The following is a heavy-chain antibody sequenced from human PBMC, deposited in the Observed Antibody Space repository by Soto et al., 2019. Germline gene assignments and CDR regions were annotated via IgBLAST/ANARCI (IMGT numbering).Heavy chain of an antibody. J-gene: IGHJ5*02. D-gene: IGHD2-21*01. V-gene: IGHV3-7*01. Sequence: GGPLRLSCAASGFTFNNYWMAWVRQAPGKGLEWGANINQNGRERYYGEWVKGRCTISRDNANNSLYLQVNSRRVEDTAGYDSAREDSYWFAPWARGPRVPVSS. CDR3: AREDSYWFAP. CDR2: INQNGRER. CDR1: GFTFNNYW.